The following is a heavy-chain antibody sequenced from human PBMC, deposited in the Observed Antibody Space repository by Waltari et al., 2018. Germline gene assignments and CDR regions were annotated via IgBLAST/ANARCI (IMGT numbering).Heavy chain of an antibody. CDR2: IYTNGDT. CDR1: GASIKRGPYF. D-gene: IGHD1-7*01. Sequence: QVQLQESGPSLVRPSETLSLTCSVSGASIKRGPYFWAWVRQPAKKGLEWIGRIYTNGDTHYNPSLQSRATISVDTSKNQISLNLRSLSAADTAVYYCARDRNYAEFYFDHWGPGILVTVSS. V-gene: IGHV4-61*02. CDR3: ARDRNYAEFYFDH. J-gene: IGHJ4*02.